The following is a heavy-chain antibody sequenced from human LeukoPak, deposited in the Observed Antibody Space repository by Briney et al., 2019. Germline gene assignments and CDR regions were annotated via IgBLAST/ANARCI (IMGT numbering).Heavy chain of an antibody. CDR3: ARAPVTSCRGAFCYPFDY. J-gene: IGHJ4*02. D-gene: IGHD2-21*01. CDR2: TSSSDPGT. Sequence: PGGSLRLSFSASGFTLNNYAMSWVRQAPGKGLEWVAATSSSDPGTYHADSVRGRFTISRDNSKNTLYLQMNRLRVEDAAVYYCARAPVTSCRGAFCYPFDYWGQGTLVTVSS. V-gene: IGHV3-23*01. CDR1: GFTLNNYA.